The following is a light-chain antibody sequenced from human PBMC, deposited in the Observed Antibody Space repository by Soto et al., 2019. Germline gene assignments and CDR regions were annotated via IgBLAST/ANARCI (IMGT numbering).Light chain of an antibody. CDR2: EVT. CDR1: SSDVGSYDL. CDR3: CSYAGSSTYIL. Sequence: QSALTQPASVSGSPGQSVTISCTGTSSDVGSYDLVSWYQQHPGKAPKLMISEVTKRPSGVSNRFSGSKSGNTASLTISGLQAEDEADYYCCSYAGSSTYILFGGGTKLTVL. J-gene: IGLJ2*01. V-gene: IGLV2-23*02.